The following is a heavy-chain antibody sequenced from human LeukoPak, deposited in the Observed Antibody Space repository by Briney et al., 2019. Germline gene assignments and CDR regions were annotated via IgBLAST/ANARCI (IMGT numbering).Heavy chain of an antibody. J-gene: IGHJ4*02. CDR1: GFTLSSYA. Sequence: GGSLRLSCAASGFTLSSYAMSWVRQAPGKGLEWVSAISGSGGSTYYADSVKGRFTISRDNSKNTLYPQMNSLRAEDTAVYYCAKTRPLDSSSWSHGDYWGQGTLVTVSS. V-gene: IGHV3-23*01. D-gene: IGHD6-13*01. CDR2: ISGSGGST. CDR3: AKTRPLDSSSWSHGDY.